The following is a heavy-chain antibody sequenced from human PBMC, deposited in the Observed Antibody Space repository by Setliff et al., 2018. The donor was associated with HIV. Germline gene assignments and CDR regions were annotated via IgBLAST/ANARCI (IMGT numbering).Heavy chain of an antibody. CDR2: LYNGGST. V-gene: IGHV4-39*01. CDR3: ARTRGYTYGYIDS. J-gene: IGHJ4*02. Sequence: PSETLSLTCTVSGGSVSTSSYYWGWIRQPPGKGLEWIGSLYNGGSTSYSPSLKSRVTMSVDTSKNQFSLKLTSVTAADTAVYYCARTRGYTYGYIDSWAQGTLVTVSS. CDR1: GGSVSTSSYY. D-gene: IGHD5-18*01.